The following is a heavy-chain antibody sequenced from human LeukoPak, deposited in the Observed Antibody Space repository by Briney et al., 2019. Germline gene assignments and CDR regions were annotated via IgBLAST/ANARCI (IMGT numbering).Heavy chain of an antibody. CDR2: ISGSGGST. CDR1: GFTFSSYG. J-gene: IGHJ4*02. V-gene: IGHV3-23*01. Sequence: GGTLRLSCAASGFTFSSYGMSWVRQAPGKGLEWVSSISGSGGSTYYADSVKGRFTISRDNSKNTLYLQMNSLRAEDTAVYYCARDRGWLRLRDSGYFDYWGQGTLVTVSS. D-gene: IGHD5-12*01. CDR3: ARDRGWLRLRDSGYFDY.